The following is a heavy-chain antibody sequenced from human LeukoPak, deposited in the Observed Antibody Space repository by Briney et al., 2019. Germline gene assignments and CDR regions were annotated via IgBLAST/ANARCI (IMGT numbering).Heavy chain of an antibody. J-gene: IGHJ4*02. Sequence: GGSLRLSCAASGFTFSSYAMHWVRQAPGKGLEWVAVISYDGSNKYYADSVKGRFTISRDNSKNTLYLQMNSLRAEDTAVYYCAKGPFEGDSPFDYWGQGTLVTVSS. V-gene: IGHV3-30*04. D-gene: IGHD2-21*02. CDR2: ISYDGSNK. CDR1: GFTFSSYA. CDR3: AKGPFEGDSPFDY.